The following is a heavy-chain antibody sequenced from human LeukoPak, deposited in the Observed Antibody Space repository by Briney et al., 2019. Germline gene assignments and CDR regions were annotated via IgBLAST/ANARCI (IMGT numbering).Heavy chain of an antibody. CDR2: ISGSGSTI. D-gene: IGHD3-22*01. Sequence: GGSLRLSCAASKFSFSDYYMTWIRQAPGKGLEWVSYISGSGSTIYYADSVKGRFTISRDNAKKSLFLQMNSLRAEDTAVYYCARGDYDSNGYYYDFWGQGTLVTVSS. CDR3: ARGDYDSNGYYYDF. J-gene: IGHJ4*02. V-gene: IGHV3-11*01. CDR1: KFSFSDYY.